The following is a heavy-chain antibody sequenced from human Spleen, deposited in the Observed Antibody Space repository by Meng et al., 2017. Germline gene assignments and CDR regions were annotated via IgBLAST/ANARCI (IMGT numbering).Heavy chain of an antibody. V-gene: IGHV3-38-3*01. CDR2: ISGDST. Sequence: GESLKISCAASGFTVTSNEMSWVRQAPGKGLEWVSFISGDSTYYADSVKGRFTISRDNSKNTLYLQMNSLRAEDTAVYYCARETIPSSGWYNYYYYYGMDVWGQGTTVTVSS. J-gene: IGHJ6*02. D-gene: IGHD6-19*01. CDR3: ARETIPSSGWYNYYYYYGMDV. CDR1: GFTVTSNE.